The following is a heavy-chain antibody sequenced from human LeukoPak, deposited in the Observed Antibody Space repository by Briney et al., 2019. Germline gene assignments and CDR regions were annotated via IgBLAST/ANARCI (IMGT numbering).Heavy chain of an antibody. D-gene: IGHD1/OR15-1a*01. CDR1: GFTVSNSY. CDR3: VTYWNNGY. J-gene: IGHJ4*02. V-gene: IGHV3-53*01. CDR2: IYTGGVT. Sequence: GGSLRFSCAASGFTVSNSYMSWVRQAPGKGLEWVSVIYTGGVTSYADSVKGRFTISRDNSKNILYLQMNSLRVEDTAVYYCVTYWNNGYWGQGTLVTVSS.